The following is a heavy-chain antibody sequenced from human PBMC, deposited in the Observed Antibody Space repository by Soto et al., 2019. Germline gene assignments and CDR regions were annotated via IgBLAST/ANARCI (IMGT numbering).Heavy chain of an antibody. CDR3: TRHVSGSSWSSSHYGMDX. Sequence: ETLSLTCTVSGGSLSSTSYSWGGSRQPPGKGLEWIGSIYYSGSTYYNPSLRSRVTISLDTSKNQFSLKLSSVTAADTAVYYCTRHVSGSSWSSSHYGMDXLGQGTTATVP. CDR2: IYYSGST. D-gene: IGHD6-13*01. J-gene: IGHJ6*02. V-gene: IGHV4-39*01. CDR1: GGSLSSTSYS.